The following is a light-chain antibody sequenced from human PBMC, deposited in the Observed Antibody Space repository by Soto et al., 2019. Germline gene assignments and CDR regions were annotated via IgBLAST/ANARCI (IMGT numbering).Light chain of an antibody. V-gene: IGKV1-39*01. CDR2: AAS. CDR3: QQSYSTPRT. CDR1: QSISSY. J-gene: IGKJ1*01. Sequence: DIQISQSPSSLSASVGERVTITCRASQSISSYLNWYQQKPGKAPKLLIYAASSLQSGVPSRFSGSGSGTDFTLTISSLQPEDFATYYCQQSYSTPRTFGQGTKVDTK.